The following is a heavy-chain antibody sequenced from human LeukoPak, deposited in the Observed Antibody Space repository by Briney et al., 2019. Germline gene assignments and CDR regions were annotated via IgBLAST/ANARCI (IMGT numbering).Heavy chain of an antibody. D-gene: IGHD5-18*01. CDR1: GFTFSSYA. CDR3: AFPPPAPYSYGYRVDYFDN. Sequence: GGSVRLSCAASGFTFSSYAMSWVRQAPGQGLDWVSAISGSGGSTYYADSVKGRFTISRDNSKNTLYMQMNSLRAEDTTVYYSAFPPPAPYSYGYRVDYFDNWGQGTMVTVSS. CDR2: ISGSGGST. V-gene: IGHV3-23*01. J-gene: IGHJ4*02.